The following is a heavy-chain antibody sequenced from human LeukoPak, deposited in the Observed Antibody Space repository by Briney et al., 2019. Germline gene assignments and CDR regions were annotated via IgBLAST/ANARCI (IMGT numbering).Heavy chain of an antibody. D-gene: IGHD6-13*01. CDR1: VFTFSSYD. CDR3: ARATAGFDS. CDR2: ITTAGGT. V-gene: IGHV3-13*04. J-gene: IGHJ4*02. Sequence: GGPLRLSCAASVFTFSSYDMHWGRQTTGKGLEWISAITTAGGTYYLGSVKGRFTISRENAKNSLYLQMNSLRVGDTAVYYCARATAGFDSWGQGTLVTVSS.